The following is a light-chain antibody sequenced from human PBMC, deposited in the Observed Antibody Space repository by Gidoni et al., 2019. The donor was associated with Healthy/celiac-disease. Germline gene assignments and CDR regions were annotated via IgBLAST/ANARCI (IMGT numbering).Light chain of an antibody. J-gene: IGLJ3*02. V-gene: IGLV1-51*01. CDR3: GTWDSSLSAPNWV. Sequence: QSVLTQPPSVSAPPGQKVTISCSGSSSNIGNNYVSWYQQLPGTAPKLLIYDNNKRPSGIPDRFSGSKSGTSATLGITGLQTGDEADYYCGTWDSSLSAPNWVFGGGTKLTVL. CDR1: SSNIGNNY. CDR2: DNN.